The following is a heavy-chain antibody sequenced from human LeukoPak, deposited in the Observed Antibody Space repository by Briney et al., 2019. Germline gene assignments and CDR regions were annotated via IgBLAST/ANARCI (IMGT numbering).Heavy chain of an antibody. D-gene: IGHD4-17*01. CDR1: GGTFSSYA. V-gene: IGHV1-69*01. J-gene: IGHJ4*02. CDR2: IIPIFGTA. CDR3: ARDRDYGDYNTQDLFVY. Sequence: SVKVSCKASGGTFSSYAISWVRQAPGQGLEWMGGIIPIFGTANYAQKFQGRVTITADESTSTAYMELSSLRSDDTAVYYCARDRDYGDYNTQDLFVYWGQGTLVTVSS.